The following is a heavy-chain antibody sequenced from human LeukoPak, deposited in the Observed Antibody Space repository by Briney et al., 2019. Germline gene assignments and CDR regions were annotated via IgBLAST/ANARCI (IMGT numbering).Heavy chain of an antibody. Sequence: GASVKVSCKASVYILTGYYLHWVRQAPGQGLEWMGWINPNTGATHSAQKFQGRITMTRDTSISTAYMDLSRLRSDDTAVYYCARDRVGSGWPRPYYFEVWGQGTLVTVSS. CDR3: ARDRVGSGWPRPYYFEV. D-gene: IGHD6-19*01. V-gene: IGHV1-2*02. J-gene: IGHJ4*02. CDR2: INPNTGAT. CDR1: VYILTGYY.